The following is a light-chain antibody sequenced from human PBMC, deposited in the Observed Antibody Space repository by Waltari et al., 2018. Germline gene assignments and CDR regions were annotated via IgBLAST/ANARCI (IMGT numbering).Light chain of an antibody. V-gene: IGLV3-19*01. J-gene: IGLJ2*01. CDR1: SLRTYY. CDR3: NSRDTIGDHVV. CDR2: GKN. Sequence: SSELTQDPAVSVALGQTVRITCQGDSLRTYYASWYQQKPGQAPVLVFYGKNNRPSGIPDRVSDSSSGKTASLIITGIQAEDEAVYYCNSRDTIGDHVVFGGGTKLTVL.